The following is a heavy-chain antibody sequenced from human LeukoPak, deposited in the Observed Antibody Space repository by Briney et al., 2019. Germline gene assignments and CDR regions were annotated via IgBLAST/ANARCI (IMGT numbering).Heavy chain of an antibody. CDR2: IYPGDSDT. D-gene: IGHD6-19*01. CDR3: ARHSAIAVAATPTDY. Sequence: GESLKISCKASGYSFASYWIAWVRQMPGKGLEWMGIIYPGDSDTRYSPSFQGQVTISVDKSINTAYLQWSSLKASDTAMYYCARHSAIAVAATPTDYWGQGTLVTVPS. V-gene: IGHV5-51*01. CDR1: GYSFASYW. J-gene: IGHJ4*02.